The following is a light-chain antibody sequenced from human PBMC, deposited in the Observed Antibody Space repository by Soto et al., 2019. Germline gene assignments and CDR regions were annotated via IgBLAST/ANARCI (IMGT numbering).Light chain of an antibody. V-gene: IGKV1-5*01. CDR1: QSIHNW. Sequence: DIRMTQSPSTLSASVGDRVSITCRASQSIHNWLAWYQQKPGRAPKLLIYDASTLQSGVPSRFSGRAFGTEFTLTINSLQPDDFATYYCQHYETYPMTFDQGTRLEI. CDR3: QHYETYPMT. CDR2: DAS. J-gene: IGKJ5*01.